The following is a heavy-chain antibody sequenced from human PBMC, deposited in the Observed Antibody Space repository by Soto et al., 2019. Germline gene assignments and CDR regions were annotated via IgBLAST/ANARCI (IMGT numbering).Heavy chain of an antibody. D-gene: IGHD3-3*01. Sequence: GGSLRLSCASSGFTFSSHAMHWVRQAPGKGLEWVANIWFDGSNKNYADSVKGRFTISRDNSKNTLYLQMNSLRAEDTAIYYCANVGEYYDFWSGYPGNWFDPWGQGTLVTVSS. CDR3: ANVGEYYDFWSGYPGNWFDP. J-gene: IGHJ5*02. V-gene: IGHV3-33*06. CDR1: GFTFSSHA. CDR2: IWFDGSNK.